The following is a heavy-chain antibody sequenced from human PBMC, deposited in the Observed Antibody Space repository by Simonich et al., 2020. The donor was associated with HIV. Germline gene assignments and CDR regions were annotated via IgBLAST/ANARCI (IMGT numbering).Heavy chain of an antibody. Sequence: QVQLQQWGAGLLKPSETLSLTCGVYGGSFSGYYWSWIRQPPGKGLEWIGEISQSGSSNYNPSLKSRVTISVDTSKNQFSLKLSSVTAADTAVYYCASGGPRFLEWLSPFDYWGQGTLVTVSS. V-gene: IGHV4-34*01. CDR2: ISQSGSS. D-gene: IGHD3-3*01. CDR1: GGSFSGYY. J-gene: IGHJ4*02. CDR3: ASGGPRFLEWLSPFDY.